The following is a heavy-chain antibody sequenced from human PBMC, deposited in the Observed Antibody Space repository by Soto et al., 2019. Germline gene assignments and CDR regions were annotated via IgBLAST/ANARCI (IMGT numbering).Heavy chain of an antibody. J-gene: IGHJ4*02. CDR3: ARRDGAYYYDRSGQDHFDY. CDR1: GGSIRSGGYY. Sequence: SETLSLTCTVSGGSIRSGGYYWSWIRQLPGKGLEWIGYIYSSGSAYYNPSLKSRLTISIDTSKNQFSLKLTSVTAADTAVYYCARRDGAYYYDRSGQDHFDYWGQGTLVTVSS. CDR2: IYSSGSA. V-gene: IGHV4-31*03. D-gene: IGHD3-22*01.